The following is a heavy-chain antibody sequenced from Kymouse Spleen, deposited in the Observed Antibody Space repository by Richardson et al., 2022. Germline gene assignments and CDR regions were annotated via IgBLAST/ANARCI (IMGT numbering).Heavy chain of an antibody. CDR1: GFTFSSYW. CDR3: ARGKERGYSGSRLDY. D-gene: IGHD5-12*01. CDR2: INSDGSST. V-gene: IGHV3-74*01. J-gene: IGHJ4*02. Sequence: EVQLVESGGGLVQPGGSLRLSCAASGFTFSSYWMHWVRQAPGKGLVWVSRINSDGSSTSYADSVKGRFTISRDNAKNTLYLQMNSLRAEDTAVYYCARGKERGYSGSRLDYWGQGTLVTVSS.